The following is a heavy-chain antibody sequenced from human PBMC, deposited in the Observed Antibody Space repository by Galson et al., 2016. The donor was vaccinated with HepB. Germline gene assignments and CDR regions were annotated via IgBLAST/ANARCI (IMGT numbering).Heavy chain of an antibody. CDR1: GVSISSDKW. D-gene: IGHD2-2*01. V-gene: IGHV4-4*02. Sequence: SETLSLTCAVSGVSISSDKWWTWVRQPPGKGLEWIGEIYSGSTNYNPSLKIRVTISIDRSQNHFSLNLNSVTAADTAVYYCASVRVCCSDTSCYIEDWGQGTLVTVSS. J-gene: IGHJ4*02. CDR2: IYSGST. CDR3: ASVRVCCSDTSCYIED.